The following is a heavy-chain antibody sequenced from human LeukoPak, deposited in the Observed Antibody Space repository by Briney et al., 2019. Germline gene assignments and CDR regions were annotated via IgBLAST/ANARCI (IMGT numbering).Heavy chain of an antibody. CDR3: ASGLTTRGRIWFDP. Sequence: SETLSLTCAVYGGSFSGYYWSWIRQPPGKGLEWIGEINHSGSTNYNPSLKSRVTISVDTSKNQFSLKLSSATAADTAVYYCASGLTTRGRIWFDPWGQGTLVTVSS. CDR1: GGSFSGYY. D-gene: IGHD1-14*01. V-gene: IGHV4-34*01. J-gene: IGHJ5*02. CDR2: INHSGST.